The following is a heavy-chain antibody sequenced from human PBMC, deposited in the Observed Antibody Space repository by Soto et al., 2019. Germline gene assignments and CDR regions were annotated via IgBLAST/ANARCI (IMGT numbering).Heavy chain of an antibody. V-gene: IGHV4-39*01. Sequence: PSETLSLTCTVSGGSISSSSYYWGWIRQPPGKGLEWIGSIYYSGSTYYNPSLKSRVTISVDTSKNQFSLKLSSVTAADTAVYYCASTSGYSSSWSDFYFDYWGQGTLVTVSS. D-gene: IGHD6-13*01. CDR1: GGSISSSSYY. CDR2: IYYSGST. J-gene: IGHJ4*02. CDR3: ASTSGYSSSWSDFYFDY.